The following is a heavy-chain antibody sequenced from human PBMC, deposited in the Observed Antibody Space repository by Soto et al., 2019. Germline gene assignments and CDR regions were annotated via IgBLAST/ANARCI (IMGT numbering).Heavy chain of an antibody. CDR2: IIPICGTA. Sequence: QVQLVQSGAEVKKPGSSVKVSCKASGGTFSSYAISWVRQAPGQGLEWMGGIIPICGTANYAQKCQGRVTITADESTSTPYMGRSRLRPEGTPGYYCPSQGGGSFPHWRQGPVVTVSS. J-gene: IGHJ1*01. CDR1: GGTFSSYA. V-gene: IGHV1-69*01. CDR3: PSQGGGSFPH. D-gene: IGHD3-16*01.